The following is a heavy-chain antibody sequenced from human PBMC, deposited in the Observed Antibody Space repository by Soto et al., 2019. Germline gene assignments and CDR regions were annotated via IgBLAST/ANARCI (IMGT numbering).Heavy chain of an antibody. J-gene: IGHJ4*02. V-gene: IGHV4-31*03. CDR1: GESISSVDCY. CDR3: GGRGPYYFNSVLSVEAY. D-gene: IGHD3-10*01. CDR2: MRHSGST. Sequence: SETLSLTXTVAGESISSVDCYWSWIRQHPGKGLEWIGYMRHSGSTFYNPSLRSRLHISVGTSANQFSLRLTSVTAADTAGYYCGGRGPYYFNSVLSVEAYGGKGTWDPVS.